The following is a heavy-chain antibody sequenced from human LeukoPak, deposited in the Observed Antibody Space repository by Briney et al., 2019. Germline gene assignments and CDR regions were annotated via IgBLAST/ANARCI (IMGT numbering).Heavy chain of an antibody. CDR1: GYTFTGYY. Sequence: ASVKVSCKASGYTFTGYYMHWVRQAPGQGLEWMGWINPNSGGTNYAQKFQGRVTMTRDTTISTAYMELRRPSSDDTALDYCAVXXXXWELLGAFDIWGQGTMVTVSS. V-gene: IGHV1-2*02. J-gene: IGHJ3*02. CDR2: INPNSGGT. D-gene: IGHD1-26*01. CDR3: AVXXXXWELLGAFDI.